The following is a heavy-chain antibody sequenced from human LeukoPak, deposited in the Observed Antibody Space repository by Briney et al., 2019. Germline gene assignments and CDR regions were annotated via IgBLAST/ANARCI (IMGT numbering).Heavy chain of an antibody. Sequence: SETLSLTCTVSGGSISGYFWSWIRQPPGRALDYIGYIYYSGGTDYNPSFKSRLSISVDTSKNQFSLKLSSVTAADTAVYYCARLGRDDDGNPHDYWGQGTLVTVSS. D-gene: IGHD5-24*01. CDR3: ARLGRDDDGNPHDY. J-gene: IGHJ4*02. CDR1: GGSISGYF. V-gene: IGHV4-59*08. CDR2: IYYSGGT.